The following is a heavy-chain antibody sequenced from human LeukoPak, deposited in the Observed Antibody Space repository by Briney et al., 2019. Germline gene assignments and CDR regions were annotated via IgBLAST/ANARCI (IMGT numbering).Heavy chain of an antibody. V-gene: IGHV1-2*02. Sequence: GASVKVSCKASGHTFTGYYMHWVRQAPGQGLEWMGWINPNSGGTNYAQKFQGRVTMTRDTSISTAYMELSSLRSEDTAVYYCARDYGSGNYYFNYWGQGTLVTVSS. J-gene: IGHJ4*02. D-gene: IGHD3-10*01. CDR2: INPNSGGT. CDR3: ARDYGSGNYYFNY. CDR1: GHTFTGYY.